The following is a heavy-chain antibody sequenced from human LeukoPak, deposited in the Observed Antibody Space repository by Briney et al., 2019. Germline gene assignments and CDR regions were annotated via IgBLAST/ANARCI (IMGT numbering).Heavy chain of an antibody. J-gene: IGHJ4*02. CDR2: INHSGST. D-gene: IGHD3-3*01. CDR3: ARGLSWSGYYSGY. V-gene: IGHV4-34*01. CDR1: GGSFSGYY. Sequence: PSETLSLTCAVYGGSFSGYYWSWIRQPPGKGLEWIGEINHSGSTNYNPSLKSRVTISVDTSKSQFSLKLSSVTAADTAVYYCARGLSWSGYYSGYWGQGTLVTVSS.